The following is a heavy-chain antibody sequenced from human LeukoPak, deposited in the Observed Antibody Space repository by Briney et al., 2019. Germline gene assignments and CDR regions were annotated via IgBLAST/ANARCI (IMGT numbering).Heavy chain of an antibody. V-gene: IGHV1-69*13. Sequence: ASVKVSCKASGGTFSSYAISWVRQAPGQGLEWMGGIIPIFGIPDSAQKFQGRLTITADESTTTAYMELRSLRSDDTAVYYCARDNSYYDILTGYWGQGTLVTVSS. CDR1: GGTFSSYA. J-gene: IGHJ4*02. CDR3: ARDNSYYDILTGY. D-gene: IGHD3-9*01. CDR2: IIPIFGIP.